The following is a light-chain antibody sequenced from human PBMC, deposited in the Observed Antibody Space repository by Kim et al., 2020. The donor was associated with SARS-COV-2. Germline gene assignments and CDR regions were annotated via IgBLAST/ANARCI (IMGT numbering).Light chain of an antibody. CDR3: QQSYSTPLT. CDR2: AAS. Sequence: ASVGDRVTITCRASQNISSYLHWYQQKPGTAPKLLIYAASSLQSGVPSRLSGSGSATDFTLTISSLQPEDFATYYCQQSYSTPLTFGGGTKVDIK. J-gene: IGKJ4*01. CDR1: QNISSY. V-gene: IGKV1-39*01.